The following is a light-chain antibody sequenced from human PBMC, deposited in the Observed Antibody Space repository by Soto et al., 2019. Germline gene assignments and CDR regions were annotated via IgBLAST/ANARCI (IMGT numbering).Light chain of an antibody. V-gene: IGKV3-15*01. CDR3: QQYNNWPPVT. CDR1: QSVSSN. CDR2: GAS. Sequence: EIVMTQSQATLSVSPGERADLSCMASQSVSSNLAWYQQKPGQAPRLLIYGASTRATGIPARFSGSGSGTEFTLTISSLQSEDFAVYYCQQYNNWPPVTFGQGTKVDIK. J-gene: IGKJ1*01.